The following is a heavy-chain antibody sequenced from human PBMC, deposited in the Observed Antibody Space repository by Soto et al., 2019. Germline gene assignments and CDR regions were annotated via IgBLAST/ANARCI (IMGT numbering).Heavy chain of an antibody. CDR3: ARGEPSDCSSSSCYTFDI. V-gene: IGHV4-31*03. CDR1: GGSISSGVYY. CDR2: IYHSGSP. Sequence: PSETLSLTCTVSGGSISSGVYYWGWIRQHPGKGLEWIGYIYHSGSPYYNPSLKSRLTISVDTSKNQFSLRLSSVTAADTAVYYCARGEPSDCSSSSCYTFDIWGQGTMVTVSS. J-gene: IGHJ3*02. D-gene: IGHD2-2*02.